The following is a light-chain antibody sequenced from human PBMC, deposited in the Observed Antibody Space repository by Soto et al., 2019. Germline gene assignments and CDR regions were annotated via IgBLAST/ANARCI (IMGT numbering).Light chain of an antibody. CDR1: QSVVTN. Sequence: EIVMTQSPVTLSVSPGERATLSCRASQSVVTNVAWYQQKHGQTPRLLIYSASKRAAGIPDRFSGSGSGTEFTLTISSLQSEDFAFYYCQQYGHWPALTFGGGTKVEIK. CDR2: SAS. V-gene: IGKV3-15*01. J-gene: IGKJ4*01. CDR3: QQYGHWPALT.